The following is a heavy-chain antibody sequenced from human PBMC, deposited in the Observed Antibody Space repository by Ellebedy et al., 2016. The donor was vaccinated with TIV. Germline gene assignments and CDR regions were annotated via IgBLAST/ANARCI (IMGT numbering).Heavy chain of an antibody. D-gene: IGHD4-23*01. CDR1: GLTFSSHA. J-gene: IGHJ3*01. CDR2: ITESGGNT. CDR3: ARDPVGVGPAFGV. Sequence: PGGSLRLSCAAYGLTFSSHAMSRVRQAPGKGLEWVSSITESGGNTYYADSVKGRFTISRDNSKDTLYLQMNSLRAEDPAIYYCARDPVGVGPAFGVWGQGTMVTVSS. V-gene: IGHV3-23*01.